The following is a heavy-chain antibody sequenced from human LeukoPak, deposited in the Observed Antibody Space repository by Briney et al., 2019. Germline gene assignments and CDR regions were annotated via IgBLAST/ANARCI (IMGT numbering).Heavy chain of an antibody. Sequence: PAETLSLTCTVSGGSISSYYWSWVRQPPGKGLEWVGYICHSGNNNYNASLKSRVTMTVNKTNKQFSLKQSSVTGADTALSYCARGIYSSYPSFYCYYYYMDVWGKGTTVTVSS. CDR3: ARGIYSSYPSFYCYYYYMDV. CDR2: ICHSGNN. J-gene: IGHJ6*03. V-gene: IGHV4-59*01. D-gene: IGHD6-6*01. CDR1: GGSISSYY.